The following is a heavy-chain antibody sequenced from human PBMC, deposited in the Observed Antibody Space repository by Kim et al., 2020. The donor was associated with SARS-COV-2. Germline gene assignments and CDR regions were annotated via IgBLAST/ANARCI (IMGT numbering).Heavy chain of an antibody. V-gene: IGHV3-21*01. CDR1: GFTFSSYS. CDR3: ARCGSSWLGGLRYYYYGMDV. D-gene: IGHD6-13*01. J-gene: IGHJ6*02. Sequence: GGSLRLSCAASGFTFSSYSMNWVRQAPGKGLEWVSSISSSSSYIYYADSVKGRFTISRDNAKNSLYLQMNSLRAEDTAVYYCARCGSSWLGGLRYYYYGMDVWGQGTTVTVSS. CDR2: ISSSSSYI.